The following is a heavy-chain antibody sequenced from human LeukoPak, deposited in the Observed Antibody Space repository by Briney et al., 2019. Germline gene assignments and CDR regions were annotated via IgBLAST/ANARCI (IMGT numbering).Heavy chain of an antibody. CDR1: GGTFSSYA. V-gene: IGHV1-69*13. CDR2: IIPIFGTA. J-gene: IGHJ4*02. D-gene: IGHD6-6*01. CDR3: ARGSIAARPFDY. Sequence: SVKVSCKASGGTFSSYAISWVRQAPGQGLEWMGGIIPIFGTANYAQKFQGRVTITADESTSTAYMEPSSLRSEDTAVYYCARGSIAARPFDYWGQGTLVTVSS.